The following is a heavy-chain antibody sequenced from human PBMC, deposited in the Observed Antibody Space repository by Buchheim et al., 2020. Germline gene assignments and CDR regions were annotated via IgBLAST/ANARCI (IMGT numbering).Heavy chain of an antibody. J-gene: IGHJ6*02. CDR2: IWYDGSNK. CDR3: ARAYYDFWSGYYYYYGMDV. CDR1: GFTFSSYG. D-gene: IGHD3-3*01. Sequence: QVQLVESGGGVVQPGRSLRLSCAASGFTFSSYGMHWVRQAPGKGLEGVAVIWYDGSNKYYADSVKGRFTISRANSKNTLFLQMNSLRAEDTAVYYCARAYYDFWSGYYYYYGMDVWGQGTT. V-gene: IGHV3-33*01.